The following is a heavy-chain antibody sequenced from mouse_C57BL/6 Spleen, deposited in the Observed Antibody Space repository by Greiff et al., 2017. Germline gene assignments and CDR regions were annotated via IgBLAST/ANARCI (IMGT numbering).Heavy chain of an antibody. Sequence: EVKVVESGGGLVKPGGSLKLSCAASGFTFSDYGMHWVRQAPEKGLEWVAYISSGSSTIYYADTVKGRFTISRDNAKNTLFLQMTSLRSEDTAMYYCARINDGYYEGAMDYWGQGTSVTVSS. CDR1: GFTFSDYG. D-gene: IGHD2-3*01. J-gene: IGHJ4*01. V-gene: IGHV5-17*01. CDR3: ARINDGYYEGAMDY. CDR2: ISSGSSTI.